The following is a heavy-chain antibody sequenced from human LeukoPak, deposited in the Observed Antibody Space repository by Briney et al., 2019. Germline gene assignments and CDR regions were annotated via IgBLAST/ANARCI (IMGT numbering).Heavy chain of an antibody. V-gene: IGHV4-59*01. CDR2: IYYTGST. Sequence: HSETLSLTCTVSGGSISSYYWSWIRQPPGKGLDWIGYIYYTGSTSYNPSLKSRVTISVDTSKNHFSLNLSSVTAADTAVYYCARAVSGYYFDYWGQGTLVTVSS. CDR1: GGSISSYY. J-gene: IGHJ4*02. D-gene: IGHD6-19*01. CDR3: ARAVSGYYFDY.